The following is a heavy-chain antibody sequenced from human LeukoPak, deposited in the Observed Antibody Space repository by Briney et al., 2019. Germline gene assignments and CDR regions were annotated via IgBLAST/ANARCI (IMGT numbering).Heavy chain of an antibody. J-gene: IGHJ4*02. CDR1: GGSISSGSYY. CDR3: ARGSFYYGSSGYQYYFDY. V-gene: IGHV4-61*02. D-gene: IGHD3-22*01. CDR2: IYTSGST. Sequence: SETLSLTCTVSGGSISSGSYYWSWIRQPAGKGLEWIGRIYTSGSTNYNPSLKSRVTISVDTSKNQFSLKLSSVTAADTAVYYCARGSFYYGSSGYQYYFDYWGQGTLVTVSS.